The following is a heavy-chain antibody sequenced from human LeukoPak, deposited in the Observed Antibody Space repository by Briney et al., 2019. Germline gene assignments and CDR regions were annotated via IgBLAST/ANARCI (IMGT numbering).Heavy chain of an antibody. CDR2: IYHSGTT. Sequence: SETLSLTCTVSGGSINSHYWSWIRQPPGKGLEWIGEIYHSGTTNYNPSLKSRVTISVDKSKNQLSLRLTSVTAADTAMYYCARDVGARIEGYWGQGTLVTVSS. D-gene: IGHD1-26*01. J-gene: IGHJ4*02. CDR3: ARDVGARIEGY. CDR1: GGSINSHY. V-gene: IGHV4-59*11.